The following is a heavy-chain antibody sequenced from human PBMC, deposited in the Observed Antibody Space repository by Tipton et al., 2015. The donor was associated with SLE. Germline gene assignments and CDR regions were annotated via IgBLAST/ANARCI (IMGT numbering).Heavy chain of an antibody. Sequence: GSLRLSCAASGFTFNRYWMSWVRQAPGKGLEWVSSITSTSSYTYYTDSVKGRFTISRDNAENSLFLQMNSLRAEDTAVYYCARDQYSSGRWDYWGQGALVTVSS. V-gene: IGHV3-21*01. CDR3: ARDQYSSGRWDY. CDR1: GFTFNRYW. CDR2: ITSTSSYT. J-gene: IGHJ4*02. D-gene: IGHD6-19*01.